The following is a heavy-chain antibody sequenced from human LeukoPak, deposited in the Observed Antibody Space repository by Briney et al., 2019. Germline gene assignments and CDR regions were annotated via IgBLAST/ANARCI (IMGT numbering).Heavy chain of an antibody. CDR1: GFTFTSSA. D-gene: IGHD2-2*01. J-gene: IGHJ4*02. Sequence: ASVKVSCKASGFTFTSSAMQWVRRARGQRLEWIGWIVVGSGNTNYAQKFQERVTITRDMSTSTAYMELSSLRSEDTAVYYCAAGPLGVVAPAVFTRWGQGTLVTVSS. CDR2: IVVGSGNT. CDR3: AAGPLGVVAPAVFTR. V-gene: IGHV1-58*02.